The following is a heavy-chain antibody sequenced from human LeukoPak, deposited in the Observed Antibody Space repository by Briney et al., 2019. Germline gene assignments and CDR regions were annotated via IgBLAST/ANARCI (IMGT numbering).Heavy chain of an antibody. CDR2: IYSGGST. V-gene: IGHV3-66*01. CDR3: ARDAGGYGMDV. Sequence: GGSLRLSCAASGFTVSTNYMSWVRQAPGKGLEWVSVIYSGGSTYYADSVKGRFTISRDNSKNTLYLQMNSLRAEDTAVHYCARDAGGYGMDVWGQGTTVTVSS. CDR1: GFTVSTNY. D-gene: IGHD2-8*02. J-gene: IGHJ6*02.